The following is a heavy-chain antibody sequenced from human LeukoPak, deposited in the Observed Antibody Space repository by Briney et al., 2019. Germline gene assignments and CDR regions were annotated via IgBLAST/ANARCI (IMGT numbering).Heavy chain of an antibody. J-gene: IGHJ4*02. CDR3: ATNPRVGATSPFDY. D-gene: IGHD1-26*01. Sequence: GASVTDTCKVSGYTLTELSMHWVRQAPGKGLEWMGGFDPEDGETIYAQKFQGRVTMTEDTSTDTAYMELSSLRSEDTAGYYCATNPRVGATSPFDYWGQGTLVTVSS. V-gene: IGHV1-24*01. CDR1: GYTLTELS. CDR2: FDPEDGET.